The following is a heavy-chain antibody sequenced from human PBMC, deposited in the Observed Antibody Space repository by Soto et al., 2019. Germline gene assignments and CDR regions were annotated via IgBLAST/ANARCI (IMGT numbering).Heavy chain of an antibody. V-gene: IGHV3-9*01. J-gene: IGHJ6*03. CDR1: GFNINSYA. CDR3: AKDSKFSYRDG. CDR2: ISWNSDVI. Sequence: EVQLVESGGGLAQPGRSLRLSCAASGFNINSYAMHWVRQAPGQGLEWVSGISWNSDVIGYADSVKGMLTISRDNAKNSLYLKMNRLRAEDTALYYCAKDSKFSYRDGWGQGATGTVSS.